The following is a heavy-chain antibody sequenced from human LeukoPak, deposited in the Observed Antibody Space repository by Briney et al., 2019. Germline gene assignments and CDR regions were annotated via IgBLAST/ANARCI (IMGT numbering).Heavy chain of an antibody. CDR3: ARGGPFPFYGSGSQPLCY. D-gene: IGHD3-10*01. CDR1: GGSFSGYY. J-gene: IGHJ4*02. CDR2: INHSGST. Sequence: SETLSLTCAVYGGSFSGYYWSWIRQPPGKGLEWIGEINHSGSTNYNPSLKSRVTISVDTSKNQFSLKLSSVTPADTAVYYCARGGPFPFYGSGSQPLCYWSQGTLVTVSS. V-gene: IGHV4-34*01.